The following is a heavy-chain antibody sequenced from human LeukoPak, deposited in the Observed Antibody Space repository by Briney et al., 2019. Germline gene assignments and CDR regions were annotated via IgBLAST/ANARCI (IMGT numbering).Heavy chain of an antibody. J-gene: IGHJ4*02. D-gene: IGHD6-13*01. CDR2: IYYSGST. CDR1: GGSISSYY. Sequence: KPSETLSLTCTVSGGSISSYYWSWIRQPPGKGLEWMGYIYYSGSTNYNPSLKSRVTISVDTSKNQCSLKVSTVTAADTAVYYCARVSSSSWIFDSWGQGTLVTVAS. V-gene: IGHV4-59*01. CDR3: ARVSSSSWIFDS.